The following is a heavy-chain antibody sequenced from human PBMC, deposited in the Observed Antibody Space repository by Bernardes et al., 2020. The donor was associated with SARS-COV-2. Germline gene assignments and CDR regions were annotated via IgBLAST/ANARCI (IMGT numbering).Heavy chain of an antibody. D-gene: IGHD5-12*01. CDR3: AKDIYRGYDRGYYFDY. CDR1: EYTFTGYY. CDR2: INPNSGGT. Sequence: ASVKVSCKASEYTFTGYYMHWVRQAPGQGLEWMGWINPNSGGTNYAQKFEGRVTMTRDTSISTAYMELSSLASDDTAVYYCAKDIYRGYDRGYYFDYWGQGTLVTVSS. J-gene: IGHJ4*02. V-gene: IGHV1-2*02.